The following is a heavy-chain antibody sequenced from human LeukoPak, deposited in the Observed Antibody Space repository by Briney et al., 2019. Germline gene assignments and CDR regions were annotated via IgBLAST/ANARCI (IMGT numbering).Heavy chain of an antibody. CDR3: ARVKLGHIAAAANFDY. Sequence: SETLSLTCTVSGVSISSSNYYWGWVRQPPGKGLEWIGSIYYSGNTYYNPSLKSRVTISVDTSTNQFSLKLSSVTAADTAVYYCARVKLGHIAAAANFDYWGQGTLVAVSS. J-gene: IGHJ4*02. V-gene: IGHV4-39*07. CDR2: IYYSGNT. D-gene: IGHD6-13*01. CDR1: GVSISSSNYY.